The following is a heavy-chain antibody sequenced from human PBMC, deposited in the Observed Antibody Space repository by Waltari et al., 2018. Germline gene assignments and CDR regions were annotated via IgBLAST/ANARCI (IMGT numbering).Heavy chain of an antibody. V-gene: IGHV4-34*01. CDR3: VRGWPSSGRKIWYFDL. J-gene: IGHJ2*01. D-gene: IGHD6-19*01. CDR1: GGSFSGYY. CDR2: INHSGST. Sequence: QVQLQQWGAGLLKPSETLSLTCAVYGGSFSGYYWSWIRQPPGKGLEWIGEINHSGSTNYNPSLKSRVTISVDTSKNQFSLKLSSVTAADTAVYYCVRGWPSSGRKIWYFDLWGRGTLVTVSS.